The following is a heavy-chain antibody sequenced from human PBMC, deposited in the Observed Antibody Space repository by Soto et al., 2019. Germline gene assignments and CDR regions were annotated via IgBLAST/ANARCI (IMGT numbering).Heavy chain of an antibody. Sequence: EVQLVESGGGLVQPGASLRLSCAASGFTFSSYWMSWVRQAPGKGLEWVAQIKQDGGEKYYVDSVKGRFTISRDNAKNSLYLQMNSLRAEDTAVYYCARDHIVGATNFDYWGQGTLVTVSS. V-gene: IGHV3-7*01. CDR2: IKQDGGEK. CDR1: GFTFSSYW. D-gene: IGHD1-26*01. J-gene: IGHJ4*02. CDR3: ARDHIVGATNFDY.